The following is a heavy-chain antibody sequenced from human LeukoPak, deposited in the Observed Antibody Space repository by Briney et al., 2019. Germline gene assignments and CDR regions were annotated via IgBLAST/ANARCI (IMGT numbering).Heavy chain of an antibody. CDR1: GGSISSSSYY. D-gene: IGHD5/OR15-5a*01. V-gene: IGHV4-39*01. CDR2: IYYSGST. CDR3: ARLGSVYMVFDY. Sequence: PSETLSLTCTVSGGSISSSSYYWGWIRQPPGKGLEWIGSIYYSGSTYYNPSLKSRVTISVDTSKNQFSLKLSSVTAADTAVYYCARLGSVYMVFDYWGQGTLVTVSS. J-gene: IGHJ4*02.